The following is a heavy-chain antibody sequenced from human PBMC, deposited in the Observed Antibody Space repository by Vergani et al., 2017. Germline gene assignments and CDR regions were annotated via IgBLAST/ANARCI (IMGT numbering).Heavy chain of an antibody. CDR3: ARDHCSGGSCYLHYYYGMDV. Sequence: QVQLVQSGAEVKKPGASVKVSCKASGYTFTSYYMHWVRQAPGQGLEWMGRIIPIFGTANYAQKFQGRVTITADESTSTAYMELSSLRSEDTAVYYCARDHCSGGSCYLHYYYGMDVWGQGTTVTVSS. J-gene: IGHJ6*02. D-gene: IGHD2-15*01. V-gene: IGHV1-69*18. CDR1: GYTFTSYY. CDR2: IIPIFGTA.